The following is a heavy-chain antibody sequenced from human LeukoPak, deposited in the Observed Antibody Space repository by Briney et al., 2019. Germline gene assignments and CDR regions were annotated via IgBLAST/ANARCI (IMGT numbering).Heavy chain of an antibody. CDR2: INPGDSDT. J-gene: IGHJ4*02. Sequence: GESLKISCKGSGYSFINYWLGWVRQMPEKGLEWMGIINPGDSDTRYTPSFQGQVTISADKSISTAYLQWSSLKASDTAMYYCARHTDSSGYYLPFDYWGQGTLVTVSS. V-gene: IGHV5-51*01. D-gene: IGHD3-22*01. CDR3: ARHTDSSGYYLPFDY. CDR1: GYSFINYW.